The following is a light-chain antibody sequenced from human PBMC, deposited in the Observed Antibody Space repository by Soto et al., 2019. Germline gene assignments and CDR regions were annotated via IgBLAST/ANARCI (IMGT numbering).Light chain of an antibody. CDR1: QSVSSN. CDR3: QQYNNWPPHT. CDR2: GAS. Sequence: EIVMTQSPATLSVSPGERATLSCRASQSVSSNLAWYQQKPGRAPRLLIYGASTRATGIPARFSGSGSGTEFTLNISSLQSEDFAVYYCQQYNNWPPHTFGQGTKLVIK. J-gene: IGKJ2*01. V-gene: IGKV3-15*01.